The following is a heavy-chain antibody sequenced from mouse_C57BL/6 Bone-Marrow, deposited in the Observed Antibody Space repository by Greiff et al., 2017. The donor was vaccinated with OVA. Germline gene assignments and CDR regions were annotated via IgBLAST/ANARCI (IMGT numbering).Heavy chain of an antibody. CDR2: IYPRSGNT. V-gene: IGHV1-81*01. CDR3: AREGDWDDYWYFDV. D-gene: IGHD4-1*01. Sequence: VKLLESGAELARPGASVKLSCKASGYTFTSYGISWVKQRTGQGLEWIGEIYPRSGNTYYNEKFKGKATLTADKSSSTAYMELRSLTSEDSAVYFCAREGDWDDYWYFDVWGTGTTVTVSS. J-gene: IGHJ1*03. CDR1: GYTFTSYG.